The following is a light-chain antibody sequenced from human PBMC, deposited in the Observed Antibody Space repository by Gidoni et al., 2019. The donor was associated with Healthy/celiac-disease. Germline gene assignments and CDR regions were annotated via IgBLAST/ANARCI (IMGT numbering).Light chain of an antibody. V-gene: IGKV1-39*01. CDR2: AVS. J-gene: IGKJ1*01. Sequence: DIQMTPSPSSLSASVGDRVTITCRASQSISSYLNWYQQKGGKAPQILIYAVSSLQRGVRSRLSGSGAGTEFTFTISSVQSEDFATYYCQQSYSTLGTRTFGQGTKVEIK. CDR1: QSISSY. CDR3: QQSYSTLGTRT.